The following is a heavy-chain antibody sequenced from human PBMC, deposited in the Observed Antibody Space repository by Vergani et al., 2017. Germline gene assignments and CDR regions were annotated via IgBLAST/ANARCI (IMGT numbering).Heavy chain of an antibody. J-gene: IGHJ5*02. D-gene: IGHD3-10*01. V-gene: IGHV4-31*03. CDR3: ARVSLFGGFDP. CDR2: IFYTGST. Sequence: QVQLQESGPGLVKPSQTLSLTCTVSGGSLNNGGYYWNWIRQHPGKGLEWIGHIFYTGSTSYSPSLQNRATISLDTSKNQFSLRLSSVTAADTAIYYCARVSLFGGFDPWGQGTLVTVSS. CDR1: GGSLNNGGYY.